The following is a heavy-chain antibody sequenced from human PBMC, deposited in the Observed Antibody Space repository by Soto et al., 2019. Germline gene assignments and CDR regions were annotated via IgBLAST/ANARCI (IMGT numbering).Heavy chain of an antibody. CDR1: GGSINSYY. Sequence: QAQLQESGPGLVKPSETLSLTCTVPGGSINSYYWSWIRQHPGKRLEWLGYIYYSGSTNYNPSLRSRVTISVDTCKNQFSLNLISVTDADSPVYDCPRVYGDDLDYGGQGTLVTVSS. J-gene: IGHJ4*02. CDR3: PRVYGDDLDY. CDR2: IYYSGST. D-gene: IGHD4-17*01. V-gene: IGHV4-59*01.